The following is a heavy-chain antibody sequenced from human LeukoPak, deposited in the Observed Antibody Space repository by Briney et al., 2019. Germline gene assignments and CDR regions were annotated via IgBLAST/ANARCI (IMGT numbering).Heavy chain of an antibody. CDR1: GFTFNSYG. D-gene: IGHD5-24*01. CDR3: AKDKPEMATITDAFDI. Sequence: GGSLRLSCAASGFTFNSYGMHWVRQAPGKGLEWVAFIRYDGSNKYYADSVKGRFTISRDNSKNTLYLQMNSLRAEDTAVYYCAKDKPEMATITDAFDIWGQGTMVTVSS. J-gene: IGHJ3*02. CDR2: IRYDGSNK. V-gene: IGHV3-30*02.